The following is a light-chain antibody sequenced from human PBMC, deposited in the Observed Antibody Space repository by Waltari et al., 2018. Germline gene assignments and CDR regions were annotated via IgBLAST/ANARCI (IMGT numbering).Light chain of an antibody. J-gene: IGKJ2*01. V-gene: IGKV1-5*01. CDR3: QQYNSDSPTT. Sequence: DIQMTQSPSTLSASVGDRAPLTSPASQSISRLLAWYQQKPGKAPKCLIYGASTLSSGVPSRFSGSGSGTEFTLTISSLKPDDFATYYCQQYNSDSPTTFGQGTKLEIK. CDR2: GAS. CDR1: QSISRL.